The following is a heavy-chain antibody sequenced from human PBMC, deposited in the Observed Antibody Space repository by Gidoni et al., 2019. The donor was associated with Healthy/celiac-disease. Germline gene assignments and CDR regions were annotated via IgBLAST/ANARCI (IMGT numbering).Heavy chain of an antibody. D-gene: IGHD6-13*01. Sequence: TLKESVPVLVKPTETLTLTCTVPGFSLSNARMGVSWIRQPPGNALEWLAHIFSNDEKSYSTSLKSRLTISKDTSKSQVVLTMTNMDPVDTATYYCARTPRAGTHFDYWGQGTMVTVSS. CDR2: IFSNDEK. CDR3: ARTPRAGTHFDY. V-gene: IGHV2-26*01. CDR1: GFSLSNARMG. J-gene: IGHJ4*02.